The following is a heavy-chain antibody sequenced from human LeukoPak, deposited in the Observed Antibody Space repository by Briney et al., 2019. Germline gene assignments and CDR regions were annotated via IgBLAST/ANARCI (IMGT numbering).Heavy chain of an antibody. CDR2: ISSSSSYI. J-gene: IGHJ4*02. CDR1: GFTFSSYW. Sequence: GGSLRLSCAASGFTFSSYWMTWIRQAPGKGLEWVSSISSSSSYIYYADSVKGRFTISRDNAKNSLYLQMNSLRAEDTAVYYCARDPPSHYYDSSGYYPGTFDYWGQGTLVTVSS. CDR3: ARDPPSHYYDSSGYYPGTFDY. D-gene: IGHD3-22*01. V-gene: IGHV3-21*01.